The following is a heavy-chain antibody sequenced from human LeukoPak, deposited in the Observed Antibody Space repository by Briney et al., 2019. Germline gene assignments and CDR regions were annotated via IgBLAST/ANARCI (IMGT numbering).Heavy chain of an antibody. CDR3: SKGSTRYYYYMDV. J-gene: IGHJ6*03. CDR2: MRNDGSQI. Sequence: PGGSLRLSCVASGFIFSDFDMHWVRQAPGKGLEWVASMRNDGSQIYYAESVKGRFTISRDNSKNTLYVEMNSLRVEDTAMYYCSKGSTRYYYYMDVWGKGTTVTVSS. V-gene: IGHV3-30*02. D-gene: IGHD2-2*01. CDR1: GFIFSDFD.